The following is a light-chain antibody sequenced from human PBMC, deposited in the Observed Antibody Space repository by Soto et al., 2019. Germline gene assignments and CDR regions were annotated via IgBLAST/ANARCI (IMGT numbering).Light chain of an antibody. CDR3: KQSNTFPYP. CDR1: QTISSW. CDR2: KAS. V-gene: IGKV1-5*03. Sequence: DIQMTQSPSTLSGSVGDRVTITCRASQTISSWLAWYQQKPGKAHKLLIYKASTLKSGVQSRFSGSGSGTNFTLAISSLQPEDFGTYFCKQSNTFPYPFGPGTRLEIK. J-gene: IGKJ5*01.